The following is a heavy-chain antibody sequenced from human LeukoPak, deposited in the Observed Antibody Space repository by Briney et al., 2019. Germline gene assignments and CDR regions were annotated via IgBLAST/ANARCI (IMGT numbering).Heavy chain of an antibody. CDR3: AREGYSGYGGAFDI. CDR1: GYTFTGYY. CDR2: INPNSGGT. D-gene: IGHD5-12*01. V-gene: IGHV1-2*04. Sequence: ASVKVSCKASGYTFTGYYMHWVRQAPGQGLEWMGWINPNSGGTNYAQKFQGWVTMTRDTSISTAYMELNRLRSDDTAVYYCAREGYSGYGGAFDIWGQGTMVTVSS. J-gene: IGHJ3*02.